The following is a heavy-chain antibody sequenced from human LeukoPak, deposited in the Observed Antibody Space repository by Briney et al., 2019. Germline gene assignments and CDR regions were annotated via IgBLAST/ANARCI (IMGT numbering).Heavy chain of an antibody. Sequence: PSETLSLTCAVYGGSFSGYYWSWIRQPPGKGLEWIGEINHSGSTNYNPSLKSRVTISVDTSKNQFSLQLNSVTPEDTAVYYCARDPGDGYNPWGQGTLVTVSS. CDR1: GGSFSGYY. J-gene: IGHJ5*02. CDR2: INHSGST. CDR3: ARDPGDGYNP. V-gene: IGHV4-34*01. D-gene: IGHD5-12*01.